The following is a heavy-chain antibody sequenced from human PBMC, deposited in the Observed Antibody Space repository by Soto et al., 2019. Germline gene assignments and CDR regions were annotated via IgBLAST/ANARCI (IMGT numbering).Heavy chain of an antibody. V-gene: IGHV1-69*13. J-gene: IGHJ6*02. CDR1: GGTFSSYA. CDR3: AREGYSGPYGMDV. D-gene: IGHD1-26*01. CDR2: IIPIFGTA. Sequence: SAKVSCKASGGTFSSYAISWVRQAPGQGLEWMGGIIPIFGTANYAQKFQGRVTITADESTSTAYMELSSLRSEDTAVYYCAREGYSGPYGMDVWGQGTTVTVSS.